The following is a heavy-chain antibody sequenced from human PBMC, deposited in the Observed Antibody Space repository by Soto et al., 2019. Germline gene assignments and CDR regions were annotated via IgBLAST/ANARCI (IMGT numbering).Heavy chain of an antibody. J-gene: IGHJ4*02. CDR2: IYYSGST. CDR3: AREGTXGYCSGGSCYSTYYFDY. V-gene: IGHV4-61*01. D-gene: IGHD2-15*01. CDR1: GGSVSSGSYY. Sequence: SETLSLTCTVSGGSVSSGSYYWSWIRQPPGKGLEWIGYIYYSGSTNYNPSLKSRVTISVDTSKNQFSLKLSSVTAADTAVYYCAREGTXGYCSGGSCYSTYYFDYWGQGTLVTVSS.